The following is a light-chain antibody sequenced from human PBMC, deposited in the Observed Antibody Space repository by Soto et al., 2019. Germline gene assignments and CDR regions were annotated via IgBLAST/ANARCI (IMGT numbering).Light chain of an antibody. Sequence: EIVLTQSPGTLSLSPGERATLSCRASQSVSSYLAWYQQTPGQAPRLLIYDASNRDTGIPARFSGSGSGTDFTLPISRLQPDDFETYYCQHYNSYSEAFGQGTKVDIK. CDR2: DAS. J-gene: IGKJ1*01. CDR1: QSVSSY. V-gene: IGKV3-11*01. CDR3: QHYNSYSEA.